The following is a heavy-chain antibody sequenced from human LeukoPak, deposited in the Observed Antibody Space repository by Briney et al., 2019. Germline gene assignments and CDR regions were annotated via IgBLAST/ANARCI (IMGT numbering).Heavy chain of an antibody. V-gene: IGHV1-24*01. CDR3: ATDIPDDYVWGSYRNFDY. D-gene: IGHD3-16*02. CDR2: FDPEDGET. J-gene: IGHJ4*02. CDR1: GYTLTELS. Sequence: ASVKVSCKVSGYTLTELSMHWVRQAPGKGLEWMGGFDPEDGETIYAQKFQGRVTMTEDTSTDTAYMELSSLRSEDTAVYYCATDIPDDYVWGSYRNFDYWGQGTLVTVSS.